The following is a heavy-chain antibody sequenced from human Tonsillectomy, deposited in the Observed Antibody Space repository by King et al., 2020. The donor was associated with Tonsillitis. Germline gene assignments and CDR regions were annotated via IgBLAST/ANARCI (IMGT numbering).Heavy chain of an antibody. D-gene: IGHD4-23*01. J-gene: IGHJ5*02. V-gene: IGHV3-43*02. CDR2: ISGDGGST. CDR3: AKDSSNALVRGYNWFDP. CDR1: GFTFDDYA. Sequence: VQLVESGGGVVLPGGSLRLSRAASGFTFDDYAMHWVRQAPGKGLEWVSLISGDGGSTYYSDSVKGRFTISRDNRKNSLYLQMNSLRTEDTALYYCAKDSSNALVRGYNWFDPWGQGTLVTVSS.